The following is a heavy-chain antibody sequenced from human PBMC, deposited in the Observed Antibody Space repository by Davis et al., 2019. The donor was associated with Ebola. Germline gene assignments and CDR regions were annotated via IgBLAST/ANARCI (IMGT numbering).Heavy chain of an antibody. V-gene: IGHV3-9*01. CDR3: ARAVFHEVLDY. CDR1: GFSFDDYA. J-gene: IGHJ4*02. Sequence: SLKISCAASGFSFDDYAMHWVRQAPGKGLEWVSSISWNGDKIAYADAVKGRFTISRDNSENTLYLQMNSLTADDTAVYYCARAVFHEVLDYWGQGTPVTVSS. D-gene: IGHD3-3*01. CDR2: ISWNGDKI.